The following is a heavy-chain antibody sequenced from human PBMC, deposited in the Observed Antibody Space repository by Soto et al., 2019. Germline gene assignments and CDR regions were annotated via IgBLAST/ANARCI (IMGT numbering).Heavy chain of an antibody. D-gene: IGHD4-17*01. CDR2: IFYSGST. V-gene: IGHV4-59*08. Sequence: PSETLSLTCTVSGGSISSYYWSWIRQPPGKGLEWIGYIFYSGSTNYNPSLQSRVTISVDTSKNQFSLKLSSVTAADTAVYYCAGRYGRAFDIWGQGTMVTVSS. CDR1: GGSISSYY. CDR3: AGRYGRAFDI. J-gene: IGHJ3*02.